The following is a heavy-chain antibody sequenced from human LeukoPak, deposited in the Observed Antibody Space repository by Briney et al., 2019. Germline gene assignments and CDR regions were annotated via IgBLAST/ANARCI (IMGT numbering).Heavy chain of an antibody. J-gene: IGHJ4*02. CDR1: GGSISTYY. Sequence: PSETLSLTCTISGGSISTYYWGWIRQPPGKGLEWIGYIYYSGSTNYNPSLMSRLTISVDTSKNQFSLKLSSVTAADTAVYYCARLIAVAGTYRGHFDYWGQGALVTVSS. CDR3: ARLIAVAGTYRGHFDY. CDR2: IYYSGST. V-gene: IGHV4-59*08. D-gene: IGHD6-19*01.